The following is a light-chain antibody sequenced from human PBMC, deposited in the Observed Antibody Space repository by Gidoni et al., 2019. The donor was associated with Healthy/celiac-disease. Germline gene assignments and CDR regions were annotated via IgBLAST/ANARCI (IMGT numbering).Light chain of an antibody. CDR3: QQSYGT. CDR1: QGISSY. CDR2: AAS. J-gene: IGKJ4*01. V-gene: IGKV1-9*01. Sequence: DIQLTQSPSFLSASVGDRVTITCRASQGISSYLAWYQQKPGKAPKLLIYAASTLQSGVPSRFSGSGSGTEFTLTISSLQPEDFATDYCQQSYGTFGGGTKVEIK.